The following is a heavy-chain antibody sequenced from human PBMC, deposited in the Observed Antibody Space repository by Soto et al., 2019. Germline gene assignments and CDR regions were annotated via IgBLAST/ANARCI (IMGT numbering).Heavy chain of an antibody. D-gene: IGHD5-12*01. V-gene: IGHV4-34*01. CDR1: GGSLSGYY. CDR3: ARGQEGVVATH. Sequence: QVQLQQWGAGLLKPSETLSLNGAVTGGSLSGYYWSWIRQPPGKGLEWIGEVKDGGHTNYSPSLRGRVTISSDPSNNQFSLRLTSVTAADTGVYYCARGQEGVVATHWDQGSLVTVSS. CDR2: VKDGGHT. J-gene: IGHJ4*02.